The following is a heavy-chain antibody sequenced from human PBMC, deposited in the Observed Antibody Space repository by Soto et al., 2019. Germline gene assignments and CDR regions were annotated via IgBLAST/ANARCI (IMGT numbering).Heavy chain of an antibody. J-gene: IGHJ3*02. Sequence: QVQLVESGGGLVKPGGSLRLSCAASGFTFSDYYMSWIRQAPGKGLEWVSYISSSSSYTNYADSVKGLLTISRDNAKNSLYLQMNSLRAEDTAVYYCARDADILTGSDAFDIWGQGTMVTVSS. CDR1: GFTFSDYY. D-gene: IGHD3-9*01. V-gene: IGHV3-11*05. CDR3: ARDADILTGSDAFDI. CDR2: ISSSSSYT.